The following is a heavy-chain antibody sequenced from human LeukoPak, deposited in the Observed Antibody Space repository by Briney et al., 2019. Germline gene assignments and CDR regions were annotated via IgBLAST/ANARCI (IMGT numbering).Heavy chain of an antibody. Sequence: GGSLRLSCAASGFTFSSYDMSWVRQAPGKGLEWVSGMSGSGGSTYYADSVKGRFTISRDNSKNTLYLQMNSLRAEDTAVYYCAQMPWAPRYVDLVPEGYYFDYWGQGTLVTVSS. J-gene: IGHJ4*02. CDR3: AQMPWAPRYVDLVPEGYYFDY. CDR2: MSGSGGST. CDR1: GFTFSSYD. D-gene: IGHD3-9*01. V-gene: IGHV3-23*01.